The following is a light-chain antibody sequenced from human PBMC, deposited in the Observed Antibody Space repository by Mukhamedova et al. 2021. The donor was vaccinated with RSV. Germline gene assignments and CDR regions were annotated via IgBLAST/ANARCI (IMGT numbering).Light chain of an antibody. CDR2: ETS. CDR3: QKYHGYST. V-gene: IGKV1-5*03. Sequence: APKVLMHETSRLETGVPPRFGGSGSGTEFTLTISSLQPDDFATYYCQKYHGYSTLGQGTKVKIK. J-gene: IGKJ1*01.